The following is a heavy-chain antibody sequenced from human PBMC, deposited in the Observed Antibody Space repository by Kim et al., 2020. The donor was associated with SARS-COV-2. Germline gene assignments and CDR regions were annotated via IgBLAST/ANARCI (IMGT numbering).Heavy chain of an antibody. J-gene: IGHJ4*02. CDR2: INAGNGNT. V-gene: IGHV1-3*01. Sequence: ASVKVSCKASGYTFTSYAMHWVRQAPGQRLEWMGWINAGNGNTKYSQKFQGRVTITRDTSASTAYMELSSLRSEDTAVYYCARGIAAAGTVDYWGQGTLVPASS. D-gene: IGHD6-13*01. CDR3: ARGIAAAGTVDY. CDR1: GYTFTSYA.